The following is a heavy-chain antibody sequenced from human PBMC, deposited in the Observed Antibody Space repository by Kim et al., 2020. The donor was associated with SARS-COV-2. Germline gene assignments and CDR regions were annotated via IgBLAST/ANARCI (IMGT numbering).Heavy chain of an antibody. V-gene: IGHV1-69*02. CDR2: IIPILGIA. D-gene: IGHD6-19*01. J-gene: IGHJ6*02. CDR1: GGTFSSYT. CDR3: ARADGSGCLFYGMAV. Sequence: SVKVSCKASGGTFSSYTISWVRQAPGQGLEWMGRIIPILGIANYAQKFQGRVTITADKSTSTAYMELSSLRSEDTAVYYCARADGSGCLFYGMAVWGQGTTVTVSS.